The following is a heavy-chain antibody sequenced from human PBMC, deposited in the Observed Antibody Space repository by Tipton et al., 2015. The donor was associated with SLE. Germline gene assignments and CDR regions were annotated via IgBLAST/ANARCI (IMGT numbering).Heavy chain of an antibody. J-gene: IGHJ4*02. CDR1: GGSISSGSYY. CDR3: ARYRGYSSSSPPFDY. D-gene: IGHD6-6*01. V-gene: IGHV4-39*01. Sequence: TLSLTCTVSGGSISSGSYYWSWIRQPAGKGLEWIGSIYYSGSTYYNPSLKSRVTISVDTSKNQFSLKLSSVTAADTAVYYCARYRGYSSSSPPFDYWGQGTLVTVSS. CDR2: IYYSGST.